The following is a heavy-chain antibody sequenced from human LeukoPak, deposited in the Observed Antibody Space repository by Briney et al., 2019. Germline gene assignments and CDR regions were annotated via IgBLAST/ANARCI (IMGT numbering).Heavy chain of an antibody. J-gene: IGHJ6*02. D-gene: IGHD3-22*01. CDR3: ARLSMRSGMDV. Sequence: SETLSHTCTVSGGSISSSSYYWGWIRQPPGKGLEWIGSIYYSGSTYYNPSLKSRVTISVDTSKNQFSLKLSSVTAADTAVYYCARLSMRSGMDVWGQGTTVTVSS. CDR2: IYYSGST. CDR1: GGSISSSSYY. V-gene: IGHV4-39*01.